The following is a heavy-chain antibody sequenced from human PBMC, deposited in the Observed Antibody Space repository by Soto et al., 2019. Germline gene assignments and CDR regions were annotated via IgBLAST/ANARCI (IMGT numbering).Heavy chain of an antibody. J-gene: IGHJ5*02. CDR3: ATRRFYSTEFSP. Sequence: PGGSLRLSCAGSGSTFSDQCMDWVRQAPGKGLEWVGRSGNKANRDTTEYASSVRGRFTISRDDSWNSLFLQMNNLKTEDTAMYYCATRRFYSTEFSPWGQGTLVTVSS. CDR2: SGNKANRDTT. V-gene: IGHV3-72*01. D-gene: IGHD3-10*01. CDR1: GSTFSDQC.